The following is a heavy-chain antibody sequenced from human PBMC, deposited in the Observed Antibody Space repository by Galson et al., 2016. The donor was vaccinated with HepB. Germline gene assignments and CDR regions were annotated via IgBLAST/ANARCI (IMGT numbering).Heavy chain of an antibody. V-gene: IGHV5-51*01. D-gene: IGHD6-13*01. CDR1: GYSFTTYW. CDR2: IYPSDSDT. CDR3: ARLGIAAGGLVDAFDI. J-gene: IGHJ3*02. Sequence: QSGAEVKKPGESLKISCKGSGYSFTTYWIGWVRQMPGKGLEWMAIIYPSDSDTKYSPSFEGQVTISADKSISTAYLHWSSLKASDTAMYYCARLGIAAGGLVDAFDIWGQGTLVTVSS.